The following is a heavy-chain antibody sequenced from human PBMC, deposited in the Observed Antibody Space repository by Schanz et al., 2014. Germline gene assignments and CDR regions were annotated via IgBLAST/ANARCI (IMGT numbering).Heavy chain of an antibody. CDR3: AKDDVWASGSYYDY. Sequence: EVQLVESGGGLVQPGGSLRLSCAASGFTFSSYAMSWVRQAPGKGLEWVSHIVGSGDSTYYADSVKGRFTISRDNSKNTLYLQMNSLRAEDTAVYYCAKDDVWASGSYYDYWGQGTLVTVSP. CDR1: GFTFSSYA. V-gene: IGHV3-23*04. CDR2: IVGSGDST. D-gene: IGHD3-10*01. J-gene: IGHJ4*02.